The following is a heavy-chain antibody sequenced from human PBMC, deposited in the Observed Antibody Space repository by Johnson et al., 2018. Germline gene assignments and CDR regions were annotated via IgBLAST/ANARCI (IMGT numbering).Heavy chain of an antibody. CDR3: AKGTGAAYYYHMDV. CDR1: GFSFDEYA. CDR2: ISWNSGSL. J-gene: IGHJ6*03. Sequence: EVRLLESGGGLVQPGRSLRLSCAVSGFSFDEYAMHWVRQAPGKGLEWVATISWNSGSLDYADSVKGRLTIARDNAKNSLYLQRNSLKTEDTALYYCAKGTGAAYYYHMDVWAKGTTVTVSS. V-gene: IGHV3-9*01. D-gene: IGHD1/OR15-1a*01.